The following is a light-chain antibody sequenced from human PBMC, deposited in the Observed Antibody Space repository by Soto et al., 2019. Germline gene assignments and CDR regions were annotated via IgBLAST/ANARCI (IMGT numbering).Light chain of an antibody. J-gene: IGKJ1*01. CDR2: DAS. CDR3: EQYNTYSWT. CDR1: QSISSW. V-gene: IGKV1-5*01. Sequence: DIQMTQTPRSLGASGKNRVIWSCRAIQSISSWLAWYQQKPGKAPKLLIYDASSLESGVPSRFSGCGSGTAFTISLSSLQSGDFAPHNCEQYNTYSWTFGQGTKVDIK.